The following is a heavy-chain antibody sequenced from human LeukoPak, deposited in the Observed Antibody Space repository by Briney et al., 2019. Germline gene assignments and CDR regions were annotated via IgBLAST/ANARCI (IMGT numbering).Heavy chain of an antibody. Sequence: AMXWXRXXXXXXXEXVSXISDGGGSTYYADSVKGRFTISRDNSKNTLYLQMNSLRAEDTAVYYCAKRVSSGWPYHYGMDVWGQGTTVTVSS. CDR3: AKRVSSGWPYHYGMDV. CDR2: ISDGGGST. J-gene: IGHJ6*02. V-gene: IGHV3-23*01. CDR1: A. D-gene: IGHD6-19*01.